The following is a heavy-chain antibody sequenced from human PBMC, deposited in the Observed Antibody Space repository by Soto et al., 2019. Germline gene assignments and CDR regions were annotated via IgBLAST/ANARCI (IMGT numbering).Heavy chain of an antibody. CDR3: AHIVVAGLGYYFDY. D-gene: IGHD6-19*01. V-gene: IGHV2-5*02. Sequence: ITLKESGPTLVKPTQTLTLPCTFSGFSLSSTRMAVGWLRQPPGKALEWLALIYWDDDKRYSPFLKSRLTITKDASKNHVVLTMSNMDPVDTARYYCAHIVVAGLGYYFDYWGQGTLVTVSS. CDR1: GFSLSSTRMA. J-gene: IGHJ4*02. CDR2: IYWDDDK.